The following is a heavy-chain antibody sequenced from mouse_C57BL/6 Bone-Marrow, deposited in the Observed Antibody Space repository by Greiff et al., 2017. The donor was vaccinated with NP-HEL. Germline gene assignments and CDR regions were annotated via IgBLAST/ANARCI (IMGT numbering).Heavy chain of an antibody. J-gene: IGHJ1*03. Sequence: VQGVESDAELVKPGASVKISCKVSGYTFTDHTIHWMKQRPEQGLEWIGYIYPRDGSSRYNEKFKGKATLTEDKSSSTAYMQLNSLTSEDSAVFFCARRTTVGYFDVWGTGTTVTVSS. CDR3: ARRTTVGYFDV. CDR2: IYPRDGSS. D-gene: IGHD1-1*01. V-gene: IGHV1-78*01. CDR1: GYTFTDHT.